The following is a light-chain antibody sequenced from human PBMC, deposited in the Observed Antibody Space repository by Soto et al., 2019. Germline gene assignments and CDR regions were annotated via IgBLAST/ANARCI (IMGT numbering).Light chain of an antibody. CDR3: QQYNNWPPLT. CDR2: GAS. Sequence: EIVMTQSPATLSLSPGERATLSCRASQSVSSNLAGYQQKPGQAASRLIYGASTRATSITASFIGSRSGTEFNITIISLQYEYYAVYYCQQYNNWPPLTFGGGTKVEIK. V-gene: IGKV3-15*01. CDR1: QSVSSN. J-gene: IGKJ4*02.